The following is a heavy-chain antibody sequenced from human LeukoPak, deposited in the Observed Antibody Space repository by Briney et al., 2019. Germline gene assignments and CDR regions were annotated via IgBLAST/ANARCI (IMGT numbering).Heavy chain of an antibody. J-gene: IGHJ4*02. CDR3: ARDERGPLGY. CDR2: IYYSGST. CDR1: GGSISSSSYY. D-gene: IGHD3-16*01. V-gene: IGHV4-39*07. Sequence: PSETLSLTCTVSGGSISSSSYYWGWLRQPPGRGLEWLGSIYYSGSTYYHPSLKSRVPISVDTSKNQFSLKLSSVTAADTAVYYCARDERGPLGYWGQGTLVTVSS.